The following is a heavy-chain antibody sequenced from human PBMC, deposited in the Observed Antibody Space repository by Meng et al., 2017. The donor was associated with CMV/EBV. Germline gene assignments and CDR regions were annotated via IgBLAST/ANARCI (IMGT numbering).Heavy chain of an antibody. D-gene: IGHD2-2*01. CDR2: INHSGST. CDR1: GGSFSGYY. V-gene: IGHV4-34*01. CDR3: ARTLQARYCSSTSCYKYGMDV. Sequence: SETLSLTCAVYGGSFSGYYWSWIRQPPGKGLEWIGEINHSGSTNYNPPLKSRVTISVDTSKNQFSLKLSSVTAADTAVYYCARTLQARYCSSTSCYKYGMDVWGQGTTVTVSS. J-gene: IGHJ6*02.